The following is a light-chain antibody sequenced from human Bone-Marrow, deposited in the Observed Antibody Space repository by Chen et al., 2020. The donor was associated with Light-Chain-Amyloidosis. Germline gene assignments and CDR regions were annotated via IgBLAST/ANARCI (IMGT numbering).Light chain of an antibody. CDR1: NIGSTS. CDR2: DDS. CDR3: QVWDRSSDRPV. J-gene: IGLJ3*02. V-gene: IGLV3-21*02. Sequence: SYVLTQPSSVSAAPGQPVTIACGGNNIGSTSVHWYQQTPGQAPLLVVYDDSDRPSGIPERLSGSNSGNTATLTISRVEAGDEADYYCQVWDRSSDRPVFGGGTKLTVL.